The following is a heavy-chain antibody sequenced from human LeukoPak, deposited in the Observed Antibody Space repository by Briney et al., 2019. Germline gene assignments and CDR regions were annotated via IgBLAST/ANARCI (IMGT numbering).Heavy chain of an antibody. V-gene: IGHV3-23*01. D-gene: IGHD3-3*01. CDR3: AKDQGDVRITIFGVVIGLFDY. Sequence: GGSLRLSCAASGFTFSSYAMSWVRQAPGKGLEWVSAISGSGGITYYADSVKGRFTISRDNSKNTLYLQMNSLRAEDTAVYYCAKDQGDVRITIFGVVIGLFDYWGQGTLVTVSS. J-gene: IGHJ4*02. CDR2: ISGSGGIT. CDR1: GFTFSSYA.